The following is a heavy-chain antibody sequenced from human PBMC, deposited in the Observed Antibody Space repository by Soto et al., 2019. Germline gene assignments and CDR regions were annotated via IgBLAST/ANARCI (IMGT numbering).Heavy chain of an antibody. V-gene: IGHV1-69*13. CDR3: ARDLGVEHQLLHGGGGHPNWFDP. CDR1: GGTFSSYA. D-gene: IGHD2-2*01. CDR2: IIPIFGTT. Sequence: SVKVSCKASGGTFSSYAISWVRQAPGQGLEWMGGIIPIFGTTNYAQKFQGRVTITADESTSTAYMELSSLRSEDTAVYYCARDLGVEHQLLHGGGGHPNWFDPWGQGTLVTVSS. J-gene: IGHJ5*02.